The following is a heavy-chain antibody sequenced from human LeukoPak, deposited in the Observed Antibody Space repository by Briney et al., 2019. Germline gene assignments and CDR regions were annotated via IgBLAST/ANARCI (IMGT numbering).Heavy chain of an antibody. CDR2: INAGNGNT. CDR1: GYTFTSYA. CDR3: ARDHCSSTSCYVDY. D-gene: IGHD2-2*01. J-gene: IGHJ4*02. Sequence: GASVKVSCKASGYTFTSYAMHWVRQAPGQRLEWMGWINAGNGNTKYSQKFQGRVTITRDTSASTAYMELSSLRSEDTAVYYCARDHCSSTSCYVDYWGQGTLVTVSS. V-gene: IGHV1-3*01.